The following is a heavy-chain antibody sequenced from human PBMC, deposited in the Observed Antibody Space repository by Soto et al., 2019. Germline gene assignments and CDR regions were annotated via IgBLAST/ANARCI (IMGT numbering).Heavy chain of an antibody. J-gene: IGHJ5*02. CDR2: IYMTGST. D-gene: IGHD6-19*01. CDR3: ARDLGVALAADWFDP. CDR1: GGSINKNY. Sequence: PSETLSLTCTVSGGSINKNYWSWIRQPAGKGLEWIGRIYMTGSTNYNPSLKSRVTMSIDTSKNQFSLKLSSVTAADTAMYYCARDLGVALAADWFDPWGQGTLVTVSS. V-gene: IGHV4-4*07.